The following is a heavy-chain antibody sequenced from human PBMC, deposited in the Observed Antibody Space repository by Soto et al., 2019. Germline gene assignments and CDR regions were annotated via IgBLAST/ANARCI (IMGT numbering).Heavy chain of an antibody. CDR1: GYSFTSYW. J-gene: IGHJ6*02. CDR2: IDPSDSYT. V-gene: IGHV5-10-1*01. D-gene: IGHD1-7*01. Sequence: GESLKISCKGSGYSFTSYWISWVRQMTGKGLEWMGRIDPSDSYTNYSPSFQGHVTISADKSISTAYLQWSSLKASDTAMYYCARQNWNSPTYYYGMDVRGQGTTVTVS. CDR3: ARQNWNSPTYYYGMDV.